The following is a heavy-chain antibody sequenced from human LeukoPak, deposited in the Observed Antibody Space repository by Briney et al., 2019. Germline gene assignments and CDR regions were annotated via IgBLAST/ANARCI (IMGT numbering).Heavy chain of an antibody. Sequence: SETLSLTCTVSGGSISSYYWTWIRRPAGKGLEWIGRIYTSGTTNYNPSLKSRVTMSVDTSKGQLSLKLTSVTAADTAVYYCALRGLYCSASTCGGALHIWGQGTMVTVSS. D-gene: IGHD2-15*01. V-gene: IGHV4-4*07. CDR3: ALRGLYCSASTCGGALHI. CDR2: IYTSGTT. J-gene: IGHJ3*02. CDR1: GGSISSYY.